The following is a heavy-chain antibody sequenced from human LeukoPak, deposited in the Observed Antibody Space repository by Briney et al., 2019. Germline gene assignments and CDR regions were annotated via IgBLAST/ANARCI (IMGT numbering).Heavy chain of an antibody. CDR1: GFTFSSYS. J-gene: IGHJ4*02. CDR2: ISSSSSYI. D-gene: IGHD3-22*01. V-gene: IGHV3-21*01. Sequence: GGSLRLSCAASGFTFSSYSMNWVRQAPGKGLEWVSSISSSSSYIYYADSVKGRFTISRDNAKNSLYLQMNSLRAEDTAVYYCAREEAGHPDYYDSSGPVDYWGQGTLVTVSS. CDR3: AREEAGHPDYYDSSGPVDY.